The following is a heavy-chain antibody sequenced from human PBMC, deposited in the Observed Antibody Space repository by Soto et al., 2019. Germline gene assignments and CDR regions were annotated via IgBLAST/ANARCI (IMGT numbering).Heavy chain of an antibody. CDR3: ARDGTAGSEYNWFDP. V-gene: IGHV3-33*01. CDR2: IWYDGSNK. J-gene: IGHJ5*02. CDR1: GFTFSSYG. D-gene: IGHD1-7*01. Sequence: PGGSLRLSCAASGFTFSSYGMHWVRQAPGKGLEWVAVIWYDGSNKYYADSVKGRFTISRDNSKNTLYLQMNSLRAEDTAVYYCARDGTAGSEYNWFDPWGQGTLVTVSS.